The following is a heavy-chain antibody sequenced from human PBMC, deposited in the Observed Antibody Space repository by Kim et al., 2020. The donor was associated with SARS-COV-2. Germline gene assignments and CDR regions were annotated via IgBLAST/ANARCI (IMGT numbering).Heavy chain of an antibody. V-gene: IGHV3-11*06. D-gene: IGHD4-4*01. CDR3: ARDGGSNYARSYFDY. Sequence: GGSLRLSCAASGFTFSDYYMSWIRQAPGKGLEWVSYISSSSSYTNYADSVKGRFTISRDNAKNSLYLQMNSLRAEDTAVYYCARDGGSNYARSYFDYWGQGTLVTVSS. CDR2: ISSSSSYT. CDR1: GFTFSDYY. J-gene: IGHJ4*02.